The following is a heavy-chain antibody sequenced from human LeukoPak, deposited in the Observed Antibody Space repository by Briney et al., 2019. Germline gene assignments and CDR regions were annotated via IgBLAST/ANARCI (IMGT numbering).Heavy chain of an antibody. J-gene: IGHJ4*02. V-gene: IGHV1-2*02. CDR2: INPDRGGT. D-gene: IGHD1-7*01. CDR3: ARELELLGFDY. Sequence: ASVKVSCKASGYTFTVYYMDWVRQAPGQGLEWMGWINPDRGGTNYAQKFQGRVTMTMDTSISTAYMELSGLRSDDTAVYYCARELELLGFDYWGQGSLVTVSS. CDR1: GYTFTVYY.